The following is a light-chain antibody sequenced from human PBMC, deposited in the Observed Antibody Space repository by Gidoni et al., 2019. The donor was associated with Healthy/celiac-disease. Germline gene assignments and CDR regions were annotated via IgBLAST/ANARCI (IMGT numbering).Light chain of an antibody. CDR2: DAS. Sequence: DIQMTQSPSTLSASVGDRVTITCRASQSISSWLAWYQQKPGKAPKLLIYDASSVESGVPSRFGGSGSGTEFTLTSSSLQPDDFANYYCQQYNRYSWTFXQXTKVEIK. V-gene: IGKV1-5*01. J-gene: IGKJ1*01. CDR1: QSISSW. CDR3: QQYNRYSWT.